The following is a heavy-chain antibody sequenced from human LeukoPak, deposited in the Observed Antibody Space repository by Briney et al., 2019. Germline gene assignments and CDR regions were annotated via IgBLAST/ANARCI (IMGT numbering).Heavy chain of an antibody. CDR2: MIGSGGST. J-gene: IGHJ5*02. CDR1: GFTFSSYA. CDR3: AKHGGSGSYRSRWLDP. V-gene: IGHV3-23*01. D-gene: IGHD3-10*01. Sequence: GRSLRLSCAASGFTFSSYAMRWVRQAPGKGLEWVSAMIGSGGSTYYADSVKSRFTISRDNYKNPLYLQMNSLRAEDTAVYYCAKHGGSGSYRSRWLDPWGQGTLVTVSS.